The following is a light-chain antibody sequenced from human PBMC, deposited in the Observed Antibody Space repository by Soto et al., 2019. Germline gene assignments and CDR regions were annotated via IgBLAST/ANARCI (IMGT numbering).Light chain of an antibody. CDR3: CSYAGSYTFDYV. J-gene: IGLJ1*01. CDR2: DVS. V-gene: IGLV2-11*01. Sequence: QSVLTQPRSVSGSPGQSVTISCTGTSSDVGGYNYVSWYQQHPGKAPKLMIYDVSKRPSGVPDRFSGSKSGNTASLTISGLQAEDKADYYCCSYAGSYTFDYVFGTGTKV. CDR1: SSDVGGYNY.